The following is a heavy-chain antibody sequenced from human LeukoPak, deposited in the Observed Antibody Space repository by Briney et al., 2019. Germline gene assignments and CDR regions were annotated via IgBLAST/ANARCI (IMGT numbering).Heavy chain of an antibody. V-gene: IGHV4-4*09. CDR3: ARHDLDYSSSSDNFFDP. CDR1: GGSISNYY. Sequence: PSETLSVTCTVSGGSISNYYWSWIRQPPGKGLEWIGFIYTSGSSDHNPSLKSRVTISLDTSKNQFSLKLSSVTAADTAVYYCARHDLDYSSSSDNFFDPWGQGTLVTVSS. J-gene: IGHJ5*02. CDR2: IYTSGSS. D-gene: IGHD6-6*01.